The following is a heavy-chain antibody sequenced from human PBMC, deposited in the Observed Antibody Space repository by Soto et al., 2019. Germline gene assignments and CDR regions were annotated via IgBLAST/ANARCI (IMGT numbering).Heavy chain of an antibody. CDR1: GDTFSRST. V-gene: IGHV1-18*01. CDR3: AREPNYFDY. J-gene: IGHJ4*02. Sequence: QMVQSGAEVKKPGSSVRVSCTASGDTFSRSTLSWVRQAPGQGLEWMGWISAYNGNTKYAQKLQGRVTMTTDTSTSTAYMELRSLRSDDTAVYYCAREPNYFDYWGQGTLVTVSS. CDR2: ISAYNGNT.